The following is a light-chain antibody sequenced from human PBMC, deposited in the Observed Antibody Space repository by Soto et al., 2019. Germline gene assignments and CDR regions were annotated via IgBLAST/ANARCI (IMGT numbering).Light chain of an antibody. CDR1: QSVSSS. CDR2: DAS. Sequence: EIVLTQSPATLSLSPGARATLSCRASQSVSSSLAWYQQKPGQTPRLLIYDASNRATGIPARFSGSGSGTDFTLTVSSLEPEDFAVYYCQQRSSWPLTFGGGTKVEIK. V-gene: IGKV3-11*01. J-gene: IGKJ4*01. CDR3: QQRSSWPLT.